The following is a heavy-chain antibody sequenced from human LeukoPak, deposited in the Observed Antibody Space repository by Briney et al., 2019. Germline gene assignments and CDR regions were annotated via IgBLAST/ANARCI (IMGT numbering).Heavy chain of an antibody. Sequence: PGGSLRLSCAASGFTFSSYAMSWVRQAPGKGLEWVSAISGSGGSTYYADSVKGRFTISRDNSKNTLYLQMNSLRAEDTAVYYCTSSSGSYQPYYFDYWGQGTLVTVSS. J-gene: IGHJ4*02. D-gene: IGHD1-26*01. CDR3: TSSSGSYQPYYFDY. CDR1: GFTFSSYA. CDR2: ISGSGGST. V-gene: IGHV3-23*01.